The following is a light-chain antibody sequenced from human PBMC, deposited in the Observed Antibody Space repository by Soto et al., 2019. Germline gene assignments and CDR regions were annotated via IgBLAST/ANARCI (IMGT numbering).Light chain of an antibody. V-gene: IGKV3-20*01. Sequence: EIVLTQSPGTLSLSPGERATLSCRASQSVTNSFLAWYQQKPGQAPRLLIYGASTRASGIPDRISGSGSGTDFTLTISRLEPEDFAVYYYQQYGSSPRTFGQGTKVEIK. CDR1: QSVTNSF. J-gene: IGKJ1*01. CDR3: QQYGSSPRT. CDR2: GAS.